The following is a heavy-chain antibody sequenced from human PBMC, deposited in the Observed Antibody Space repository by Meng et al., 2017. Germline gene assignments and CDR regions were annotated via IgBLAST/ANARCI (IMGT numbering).Heavy chain of an antibody. V-gene: IGHV1-69*06. CDR2: IIPIFGTA. D-gene: IGHD1-26*01. CDR3: ARDGVGATEGYFDY. J-gene: IGHJ4*02. Sequence: QWQWVQSGDEGKKPGSSGKVSCKASGGTFSSYAISWVRQAPGQGLEWMGGIIPIFGTANYAQKFQGRVTITADKSTSTAYMELSSLRSEDTAVYYCARDGVGATEGYFDYWGQGTLVTVSS. CDR1: GGTFSSYA.